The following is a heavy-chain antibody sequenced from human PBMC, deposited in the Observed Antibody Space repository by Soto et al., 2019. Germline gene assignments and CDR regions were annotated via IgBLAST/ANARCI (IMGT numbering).Heavy chain of an antibody. Sequence: ASLRLSCAASGFTFSSYWMSWVRQAPGKGLEWVANIKQDGSEKYYVDSVKGRFTISRDNAKSSLYLQMNSLRAEDTAVYYCARDDYYDSSGHTPYYYYYGMDVWGQGTTVTSP. D-gene: IGHD3-22*01. CDR2: IKQDGSEK. J-gene: IGHJ6*02. V-gene: IGHV3-7*01. CDR3: ARDDYYDSSGHTPYYYYYGMDV. CDR1: GFTFSSYW.